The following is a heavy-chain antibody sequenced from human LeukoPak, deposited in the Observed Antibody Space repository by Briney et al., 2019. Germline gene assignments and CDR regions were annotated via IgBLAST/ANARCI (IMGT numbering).Heavy chain of an antibody. CDR3: ARDSPITIFGVVKAFDY. CDR2: IYTSGSA. Sequence: SETLSLTCTVSGGSISSYYWSWIRQPAGKGLEWIGRIYTSGSANYNPSLKSRVTMSVDTSKNQFSLRLSSVTAADTAVYYCARDSPITIFGVVKAFDYWGQGTLVTVSS. D-gene: IGHD3-3*01. J-gene: IGHJ4*02. V-gene: IGHV4-4*07. CDR1: GGSISSYY.